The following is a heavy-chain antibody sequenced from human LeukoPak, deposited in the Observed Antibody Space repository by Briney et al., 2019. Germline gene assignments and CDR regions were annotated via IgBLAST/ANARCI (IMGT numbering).Heavy chain of an antibody. CDR3: ARVGDYYYYFIHV. CDR1: GFTFSSYG. V-gene: IGHV3-21*01. CDR2: ISSSSSYI. J-gene: IGHJ6*03. Sequence: PGGSLRLSCAASGFTFSSYGMHWVRQAPGKGLEWVSSISSSSSYIYYADSVKGRFTISRDNAKNSLYLQMNSLRAEDTAVYYCARVGDYYYYFIHVWGKGTTVTISS.